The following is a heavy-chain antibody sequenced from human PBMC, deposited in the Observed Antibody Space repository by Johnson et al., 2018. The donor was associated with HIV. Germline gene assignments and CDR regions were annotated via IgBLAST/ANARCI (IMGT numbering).Heavy chain of an antibody. V-gene: IGHV3-30*04. CDR1: GFTFSSYA. D-gene: IGHD2-15*01. CDR3: ARVWHPVVDDAFDI. J-gene: IGHJ3*02. Sequence: QMLLVESGGGVVQPGRSLRLSCAASGFTFSSYAMHWVRQAPGKGLEWVAVISYDGSNKYYADSVKGRFTISRDNSKNTLYLQMNSLRAEDTAVYYCARVWHPVVDDAFDIWGQGTMVTVSS. CDR2: ISYDGSNK.